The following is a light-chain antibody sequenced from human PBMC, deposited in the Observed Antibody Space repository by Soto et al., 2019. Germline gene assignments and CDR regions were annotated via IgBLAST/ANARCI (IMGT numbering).Light chain of an antibody. CDR1: QSVSKY. V-gene: IGKV3-11*01. CDR2: DAS. CDR3: QQRSNWPIT. Sequence: EIVLTQSPATLSLSPGERATLSCRTSQSVSKYFAWYQQKPGRAPRLLIYDASSRATGIPARFIGSGSGTDFPLTISSQGPEDFAIYYCQQRSNWPITFGQGTRLEIK. J-gene: IGKJ5*01.